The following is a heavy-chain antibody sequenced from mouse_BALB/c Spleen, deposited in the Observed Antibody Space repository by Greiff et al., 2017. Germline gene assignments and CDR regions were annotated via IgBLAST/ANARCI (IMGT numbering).Heavy chain of an antibody. D-gene: IGHD2-1*01. J-gene: IGHJ2*01. CDR3: TREGIYYGNYVDY. Sequence: VQLQQSGTVLARPGASVKMSCKASGYTFTSYWMHWVKQRPGQGLEWIGAIYPGNSDTSYNQKFKGKAKLTAVTSTSTAYMELSSLTNEDSAVYYCTREGIYYGNYVDYWGQGTTLTVSS. CDR1: GYTFTSYW. V-gene: IGHV1-5*01. CDR2: IYPGNSDT.